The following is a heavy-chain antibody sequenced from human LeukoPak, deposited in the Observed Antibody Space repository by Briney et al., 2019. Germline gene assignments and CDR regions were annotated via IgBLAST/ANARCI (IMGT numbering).Heavy chain of an antibody. Sequence: PGGSLRLSCAASGFTFSSYAMHWVRQAPGKGLEYVSAISSNGGSTYYANSVKGRFTISRDNSKNTLYLQMNSLRAEDTAVYYCAKGGGIYSYGSLDYWGQGTLVTVSS. V-gene: IGHV3-64*01. CDR3: AKGGGIYSYGSLDY. CDR1: GFTFSSYA. CDR2: ISSNGGST. J-gene: IGHJ4*02. D-gene: IGHD5-18*01.